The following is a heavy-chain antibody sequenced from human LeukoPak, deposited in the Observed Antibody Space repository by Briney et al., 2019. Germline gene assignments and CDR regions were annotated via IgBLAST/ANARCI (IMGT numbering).Heavy chain of an antibody. Sequence: SETLSLTCTVSGGSISSGDYYWSWIRQPPGKGLEWIGYIYYSGSTYYNPSLKSRVTISVDTSKNQFSLKLSSVTAADTAVYYCARVRDGYNYQYYFDYWGQGTLVTVSP. CDR2: IYYSGST. CDR1: GGSISSGDYY. CDR3: ARVRDGYNYQYYFDY. D-gene: IGHD5-24*01. J-gene: IGHJ4*02. V-gene: IGHV4-30-4*01.